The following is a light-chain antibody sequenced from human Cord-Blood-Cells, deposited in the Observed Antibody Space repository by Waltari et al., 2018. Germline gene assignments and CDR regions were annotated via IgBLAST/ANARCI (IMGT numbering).Light chain of an antibody. Sequence: QSALTQPPSASGSPRQSVTIPCTGTSSDAGGYNYVSWYQQHPGKAPKLMIYEVSKRPSGVPDRCSGSKSGNPASLTVSGLQAEDEADYYCSSYAGSNNLVFGGGTKLTVL. CDR3: SSYAGSNNLV. CDR2: EVS. V-gene: IGLV2-8*01. J-gene: IGLJ2*01. CDR1: SSDAGGYNY.